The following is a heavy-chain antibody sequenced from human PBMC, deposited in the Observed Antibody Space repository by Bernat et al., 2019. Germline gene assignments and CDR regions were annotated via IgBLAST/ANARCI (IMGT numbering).Heavy chain of an antibody. CDR3: ARDVLVREGGPYYFDY. J-gene: IGHJ4*02. D-gene: IGHD1-26*01. CDR1: GYTFTREG. V-gene: IGHV1-18*01. Sequence: QVQLVQSGAEGKKPGAEGKGSCKAGGYTFTREGISWVRQAPGQGLEWMGWISAYNGNTNYAQKLQGRVTMTTDTSTSTAYMELRSLRSDDTAVYYCARDVLVREGGPYYFDYWGQGNLVTVSS. CDR2: ISAYNGNT.